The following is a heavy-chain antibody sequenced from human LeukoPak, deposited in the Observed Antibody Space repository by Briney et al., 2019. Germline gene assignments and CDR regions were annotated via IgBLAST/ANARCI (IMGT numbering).Heavy chain of an antibody. J-gene: IGHJ4*02. CDR2: INPNSGGT. CDR1: GYTFTSYY. D-gene: IGHD5-12*01. Sequence: ASVKVSCQASGYTFTSYYMHWVRQAPGQGLEWMGWINPNSGGTNYAQKFQGRVTMTRDTSISTAYMELSRLRSDDTAVYYCARDSFQLRYSGYDFVDYWGQGTLVTVSS. CDR3: ARDSFQLRYSGYDFVDY. V-gene: IGHV1-2*02.